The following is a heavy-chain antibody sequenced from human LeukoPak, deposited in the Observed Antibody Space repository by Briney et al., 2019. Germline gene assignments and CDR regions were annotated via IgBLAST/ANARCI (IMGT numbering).Heavy chain of an antibody. CDR3: ARDSRQWLAVLDY. CDR1: GFTFSSYS. CDR2: ISSSSSTI. J-gene: IGHJ4*02. D-gene: IGHD5-12*01. V-gene: IGHV3-48*01. Sequence: PGGSLRLSCAASGFTFSSYSMNWVRQAPGKGLEWVSYISSSSSTIYYADSVKGRFTISRDNAKNSLYLQMNSLRAEDTAVYYCARDSRQWLAVLDYWGQGTLVTVSS.